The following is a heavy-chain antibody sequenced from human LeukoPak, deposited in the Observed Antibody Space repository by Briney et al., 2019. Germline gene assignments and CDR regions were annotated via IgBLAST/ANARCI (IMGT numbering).Heavy chain of an antibody. CDR2: IKQDGSEK. V-gene: IGHV3-7*01. J-gene: IGHJ4*02. Sequence: PGGSLRLSCAASGFTFSNYWMSWVRQAPGKGLEWVANIKQDGSEKYYVDSVNGRFTISRDNAKNSLYLQMNSLRAEDTAVYYCARGHYSYGYWGQGTLVTVSS. CDR3: ARGHYSYGY. CDR1: GFTFSNYW. D-gene: IGHD5-18*01.